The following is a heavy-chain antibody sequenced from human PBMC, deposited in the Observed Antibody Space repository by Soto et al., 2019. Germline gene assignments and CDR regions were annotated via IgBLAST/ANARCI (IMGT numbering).Heavy chain of an antibody. CDR1: GGSISSYY. J-gene: IGHJ4*02. D-gene: IGHD1-1*01. CDR3: ARASPSLQALDY. Sequence: SETLSLTCTVSGGSISSYYWSWIRQPPGKGLEWIGYIYYSGSTNYNPSLKSRVTISVDTSKNQFSLKLSSVTAADTAVYYCARASPSLQALDYWGQGTLVTVSS. CDR2: IYYSGST. V-gene: IGHV4-59*01.